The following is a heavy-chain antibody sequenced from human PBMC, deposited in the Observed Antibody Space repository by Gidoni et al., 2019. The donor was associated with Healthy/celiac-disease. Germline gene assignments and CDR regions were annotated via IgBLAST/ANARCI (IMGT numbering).Heavy chain of an antibody. Sequence: QVQLVESGGGVVQPGRSLRLPCAASGFTFSSYGMHWVRQAPGKGLEWVAVISYDGSNKYYADSVKGRFTISRDNSKNTLYLQMNSLRAEDTAVYYCAKDHGIAGQEGDYWGQGTLVTVSS. V-gene: IGHV3-30*18. J-gene: IGHJ4*02. D-gene: IGHD6-13*01. CDR2: ISYDGSNK. CDR1: GFTFSSYG. CDR3: AKDHGIAGQEGDY.